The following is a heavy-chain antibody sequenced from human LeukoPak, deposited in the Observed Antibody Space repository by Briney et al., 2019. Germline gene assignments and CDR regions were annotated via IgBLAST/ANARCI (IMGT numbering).Heavy chain of an antibody. V-gene: IGHV4-4*07. CDR3: ARGSYYFDTSGYYYYYAMDV. CDR2: IYTSGST. Sequence: SETLSLTCTVSGGSISSYYWSWIRQPAGKGLEWIGRIYTSGSTNYNPSLKSRVTMSVDTSKNQFSLKLSSVTAADTAVYFCARGSYYFDTSGYYYYYAMDVWGQGTTVTVSS. CDR1: GGSISSYY. J-gene: IGHJ6*02. D-gene: IGHD3-22*01.